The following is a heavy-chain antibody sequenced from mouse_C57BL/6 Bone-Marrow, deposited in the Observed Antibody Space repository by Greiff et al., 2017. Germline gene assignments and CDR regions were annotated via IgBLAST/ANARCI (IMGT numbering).Heavy chain of an antibody. J-gene: IGHJ4*01. CDR2: ISSGGDYI. V-gene: IGHV5-9-1*02. D-gene: IGHD1-1*01. Sequence: EVQRVESGEGLVKPGGSLKLSCAASGFTFSSYAMSWVRQTPEKRLEWVAYISSGGDYIYYADNVKGRFTISRDNARNTLYLQMSSLKSEDTAMYYCTRVHYGSSYYAMDYWGQGTSVTVSS. CDR3: TRVHYGSSYYAMDY. CDR1: GFTFSSYA.